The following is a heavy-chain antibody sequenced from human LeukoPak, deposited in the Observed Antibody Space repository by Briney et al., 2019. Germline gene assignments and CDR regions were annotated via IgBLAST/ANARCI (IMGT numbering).Heavy chain of an antibody. D-gene: IGHD3-9*01. Sequence: GGSLRLSCAASGFIFTPYEMNWVRQAPGKGLEWVSYISSTGITTYNTHTLKGRFSTSTDNATNSLFLQMNSMRAEDTAVYYCARESPSSYYDILTGYYRSDAFDIWGQGTMVTVSS. CDR2: ISSTGITT. CDR1: GFIFTPYE. CDR3: ARESPSSYYDILTGYYRSDAFDI. J-gene: IGHJ3*02. V-gene: IGHV3-48*03.